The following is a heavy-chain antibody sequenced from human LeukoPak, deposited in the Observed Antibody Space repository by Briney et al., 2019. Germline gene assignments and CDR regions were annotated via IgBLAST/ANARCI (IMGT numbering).Heavy chain of an antibody. V-gene: IGHV1-69*01. CDR1: GGAFSSYA. Sequence: ASVKVSCKASGGAFSSYAISWVRQAPGQGLEWMGGIIPIVGTANYAQKFQGRVTITADESTSTAYMELSSLRSEDTAVYYCARVGATVTTSAFDIWGQGTMVTVSS. CDR2: IIPIVGTA. D-gene: IGHD4-17*01. CDR3: ARVGATVTTSAFDI. J-gene: IGHJ3*02.